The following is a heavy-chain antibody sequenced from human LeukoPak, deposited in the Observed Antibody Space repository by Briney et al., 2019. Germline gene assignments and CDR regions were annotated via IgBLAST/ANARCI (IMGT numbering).Heavy chain of an antibody. V-gene: IGHV4-4*07. CDR1: GGSIDIYY. CDR3: ARHHYSSGASDWYFNL. D-gene: IGHD3-22*01. CDR2: IYTTGST. Sequence: SETLSLTCSVSGGSIDIYYWIWIRPPAGKGREWIGHIYTTGSTSYNPSLKSRVTMSVDPPKTQCSLKMTSGTAADTAVYYCARHHYSSGASDWYFNLWGRGTLVSVSS. J-gene: IGHJ2*01.